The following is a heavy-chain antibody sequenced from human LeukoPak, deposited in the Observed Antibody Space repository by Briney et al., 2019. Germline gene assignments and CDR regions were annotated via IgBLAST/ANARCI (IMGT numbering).Heavy chain of an antibody. CDR2: ISSSGRTI. V-gene: IGHV3-48*03. D-gene: IGHD4-17*01. CDR3: ARKPNYGDYEVY. Sequence: GGSLRLSCAASGFTFSSYEMNWVRQAPGKGLEWGSYISSSGRTIYYADSVKCRFTISRDNAKNSLYLQMNSLRVEDTAVYYCARKPNYGDYEVYWGQGTLVTVSS. J-gene: IGHJ4*02. CDR1: GFTFSSYE.